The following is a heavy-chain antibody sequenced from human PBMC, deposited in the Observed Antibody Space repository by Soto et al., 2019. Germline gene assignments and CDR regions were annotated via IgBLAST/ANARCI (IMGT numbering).Heavy chain of an antibody. CDR2: ISYDGSNK. Sequence: SLRLSCAASGFTFSSYGMHWVRQAPGKGLEWVAVISYDGSNKYYADSVKGRFTISRDNSKNTLYLQMNSLRAEDTAVYYCAEDWVVAPNSRGIDYWGQGTLVTVSS. CDR3: AEDWVVAPNSRGIDY. CDR1: GFTFSSYG. J-gene: IGHJ4*02. V-gene: IGHV3-30*18. D-gene: IGHD2-15*01.